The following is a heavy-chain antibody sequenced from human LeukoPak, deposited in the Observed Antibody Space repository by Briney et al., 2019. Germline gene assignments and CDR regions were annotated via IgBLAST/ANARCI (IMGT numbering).Heavy chain of an antibody. Sequence: GGSLRLSCSASGFTFNNTWMSWVRHAPGRGREWVVRIKLKTEGWTTNYPAPVTGTVSISRDDSKNTLYLQRNSLKTEDIAVYYCTTDGIHLFWGQGTLVSVPS. D-gene: IGHD1-26*01. CDR3: TTDGIHLF. V-gene: IGHV3-15*01. J-gene: IGHJ4*02. CDR2: IKLKTEGWTT. CDR1: GFTFNNTW.